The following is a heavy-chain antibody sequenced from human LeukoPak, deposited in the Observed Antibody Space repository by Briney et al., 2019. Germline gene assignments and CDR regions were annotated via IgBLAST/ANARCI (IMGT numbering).Heavy chain of an antibody. D-gene: IGHD3-10*01. J-gene: IGHJ4*02. V-gene: IGHV3-74*01. CDR1: GFTFSNYW. CDR2: INTDGSSS. Sequence: GGSPRLSCAASGFTFSNYWMHWVRQAPGKGLVWVSHINTDGSSSSYAGSVKGRFTISRDNAKTTLYLQMNSLRAEDTAVYYCVRSGSFDNWGRGTLVTVSS. CDR3: VRSGSFDN.